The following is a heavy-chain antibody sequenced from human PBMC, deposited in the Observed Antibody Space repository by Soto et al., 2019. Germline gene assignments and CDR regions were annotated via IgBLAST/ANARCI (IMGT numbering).Heavy chain of an antibody. Sequence: QVQLQESGPGLVKPSQTLSLTCTVSGGAIRSGDYYWSWIRQHPGKGLEWIGYIYHSGATYYNPSLQSRVTISVDTSQTQFSLKLNSMTAADTAIYYCASLPVADKMVTSFDPWSQGTLVTVSS. CDR3: ASLPVADKMVTSFDP. V-gene: IGHV4-31*03. J-gene: IGHJ5*02. CDR2: IYHSGAT. CDR1: GGAIRSGDYY. D-gene: IGHD2-21*02.